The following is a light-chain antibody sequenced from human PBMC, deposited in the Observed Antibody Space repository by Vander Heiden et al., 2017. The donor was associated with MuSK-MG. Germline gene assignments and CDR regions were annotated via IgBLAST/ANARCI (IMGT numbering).Light chain of an antibody. CDR1: ILADQF. CDR3: QAWESRTVV. Sequence: SYELTQPPSVSVSPGQTASITCSGDILADQFAWYQQKPGQSLVVVIYQNINRPSGIPERFYGSNYGTTDNLNISGTQAMEEAYYYSQAWESRTVVVGGGTKLPVL. V-gene: IGLV3-1*01. J-gene: IGLJ2*01. CDR2: QNI.